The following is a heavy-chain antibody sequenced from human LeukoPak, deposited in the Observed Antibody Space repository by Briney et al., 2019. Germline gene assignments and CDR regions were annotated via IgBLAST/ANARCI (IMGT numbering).Heavy chain of an antibody. CDR2: IKRDGGEK. Sequence: PGGSLRLSCAASGFTFSDSWMIWVRQAPGKGLEWVANIKRDGGEKYYVDSVKGRFIISRDYAKNALYLQMNSLRAEDTAMYYCVRDQHYSNYDWGQGTLVTVSS. V-gene: IGHV3-7*03. J-gene: IGHJ4*02. D-gene: IGHD4-11*01. CDR1: GFTFSDSW. CDR3: VRDQHYSNYD.